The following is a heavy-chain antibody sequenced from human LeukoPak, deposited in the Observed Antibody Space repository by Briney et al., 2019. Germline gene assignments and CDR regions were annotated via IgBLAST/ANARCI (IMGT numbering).Heavy chain of an antibody. CDR1: GFTFRSYG. CDR2: IWYDGSKK. V-gene: IGHV3-33*01. D-gene: IGHD4-17*01. CDR3: ARATTTRTRFDY. J-gene: IGHJ4*02. Sequence: GGSLRLSCAASGFTFRSYGMHWVRQAPGKGLEWVALIWYDGSKKYYADSVKGRFTISRDNSKNTLYLQMNSLRDEGTAVYFCARATTTRTRFDYWGQGTLVTVSS.